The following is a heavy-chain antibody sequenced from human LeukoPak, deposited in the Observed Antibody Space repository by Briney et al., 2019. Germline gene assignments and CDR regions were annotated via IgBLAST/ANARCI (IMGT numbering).Heavy chain of an antibody. D-gene: IGHD3-10*01. CDR3: ARVWFGELSSMGY. J-gene: IGHJ4*02. CDR1: GFTFSSYA. Sequence: PGRSLRLSCAASGFTFSSYAMHWVRQAPGKGLEWVVVISYDGSNKYYADSVKGRFTISRDNSKNTLYLQMNSLRAEDTAVYYCARVWFGELSSMGYWGQGTLVTVSS. CDR2: ISYDGSNK. V-gene: IGHV3-30-3*01.